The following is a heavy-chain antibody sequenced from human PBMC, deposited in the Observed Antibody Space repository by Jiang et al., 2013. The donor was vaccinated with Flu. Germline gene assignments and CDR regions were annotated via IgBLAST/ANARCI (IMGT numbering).Heavy chain of an antibody. CDR2: HITGPQWFH. Sequence: QTLSLTCAISGDSVSTTTVTWNWLRQSPSRGLEWLEGHITGPQWFHEYAVSVQGRITVNPDTSKNQFSLQLNSVTPEDTAVYFCARHISDDGRFDYWGQGTLVPVSS. CDR1: GDSVSTTTVT. CDR3: ARHISDDGRFDY. D-gene: IGHD3-3*01. J-gene: IGHJ4*02. V-gene: IGHV6-1*01.